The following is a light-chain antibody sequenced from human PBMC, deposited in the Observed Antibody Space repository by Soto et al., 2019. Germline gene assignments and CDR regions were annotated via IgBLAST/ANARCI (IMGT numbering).Light chain of an antibody. CDR1: SGDIGAYNY. CDR2: EVS. CDR3: SSFTTSRAYV. V-gene: IGLV2-14*01. Sequence: QSVLTQPASVSGSPGQSITISCTGTSGDIGAYNYVCWYQQQSGKAPKLIIYEVSYRPSGVSNGFAGSKSGNWASLTISGPPAEDEAHYSCSSFTTSRAYVFGLGTKVTVL. J-gene: IGLJ1*01.